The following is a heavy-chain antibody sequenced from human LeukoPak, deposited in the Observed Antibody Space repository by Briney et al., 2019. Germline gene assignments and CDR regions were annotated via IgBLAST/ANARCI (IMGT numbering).Heavy chain of an antibody. CDR3: AKGGEDCSSTSCPMDYYYYMDV. J-gene: IGHJ6*03. CDR1: GFTFSSYG. CDR2: IWYGGSNK. D-gene: IGHD2-2*01. Sequence: PGGSLRLSCAASGFTFSSYGMHWVRQALGKGLEWVAVIWYGGSNKYYADSVKGRFTISRDNSKNTLYLQMNSLRAEDTAVYYCAKGGEDCSSTSCPMDYYYYMDVWGKGTTVTVSS. V-gene: IGHV3-30*02.